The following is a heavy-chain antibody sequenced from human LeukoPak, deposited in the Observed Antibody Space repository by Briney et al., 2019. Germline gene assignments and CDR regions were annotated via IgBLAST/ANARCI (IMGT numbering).Heavy chain of an antibody. Sequence: GGSLRLSCAASGFTFSSYGMHWVRQAPGKGLEWVAVISYDGSNKYYADSVKGRFTISRDNSKNTLYLQMNSLRAEDTAVYYCAKVDKPYYYGSGAGGAFDIWGQGTMVTVSS. J-gene: IGHJ3*02. CDR3: AKVDKPYYYGSGAGGAFDI. CDR1: GFTFSSYG. CDR2: ISYDGSNK. D-gene: IGHD3-10*01. V-gene: IGHV3-30*18.